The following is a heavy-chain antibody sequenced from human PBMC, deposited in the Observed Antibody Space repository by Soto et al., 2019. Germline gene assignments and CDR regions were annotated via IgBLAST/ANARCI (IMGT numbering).Heavy chain of an antibody. CDR1: GFTVSNNH. J-gene: IGHJ4*02. CDR2: VHGGGST. Sequence: VQLVESGGGLIQTGGSLRLSCAASGFTVSNNHMTWVRQAAGKGLELVSFVHGGGSTSYADSVKGRFTISRDNYMNTLYLQIDSLRAEDTAIYYCAARLTSSASLDYWGRGTLVTVSS. V-gene: IGHV3-53*01. D-gene: IGHD3-16*01. CDR3: AARLTSSASLDY.